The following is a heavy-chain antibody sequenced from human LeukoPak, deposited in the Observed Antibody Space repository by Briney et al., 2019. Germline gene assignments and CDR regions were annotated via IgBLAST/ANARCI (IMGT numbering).Heavy chain of an antibody. CDR1: GGSISSSSYY. J-gene: IGHJ6*03. D-gene: IGHD6-13*01. CDR2: IYYSGST. CDR3: ARQSKKPEYSSSWYGYYYYMDV. Sequence: ASETLSLTCTVSGGSISSSSYYWGWIRQPPGKGLEWIGSIYYSGSTYYNPSLKSRVTISVDTSKNQFSLKLSSVTAADTAVYYCARQSKKPEYSSSWYGYYYYMDVWGKGTTVTISS. V-gene: IGHV4-39*01.